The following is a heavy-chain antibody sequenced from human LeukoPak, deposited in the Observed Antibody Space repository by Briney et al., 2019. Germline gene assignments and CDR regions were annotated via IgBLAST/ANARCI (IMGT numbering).Heavy chain of an antibody. CDR3: ARDKYYFDY. CDR1: GGSFSGYY. V-gene: IGHV4-34*01. J-gene: IGHJ4*02. Sequence: SETLSLTCAVYGGSFSGYYWSWIRQPPGKGLEWIGEINHSGSTNYNPSLKSRVTISVDTSKNQFSLKLSSVTAADTAVYYCARDKYYFDYWGQGTLVTVSS. CDR2: INHSGST.